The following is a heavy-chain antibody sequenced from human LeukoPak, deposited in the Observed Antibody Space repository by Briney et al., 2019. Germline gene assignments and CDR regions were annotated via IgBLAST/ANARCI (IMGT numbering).Heavy chain of an antibody. CDR2: ISYDGSNK. CDR1: GFTFSSYG. V-gene: IGHV3-30*18. Sequence: GGSLRLSCAASGFTFSSYGMHWVRQAPGKGLEWVAVISYDGSNKYYADSVKGRFTISRDNSKNTLYLQMNSLRAEDTAVYYCAKERSGDYYDSSGYYPDAFDIWGQGTMVTVSS. D-gene: IGHD3-22*01. J-gene: IGHJ3*02. CDR3: AKERSGDYYDSSGYYPDAFDI.